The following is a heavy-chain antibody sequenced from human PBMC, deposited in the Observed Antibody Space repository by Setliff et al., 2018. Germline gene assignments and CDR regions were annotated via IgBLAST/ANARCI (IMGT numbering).Heavy chain of an antibody. V-gene: IGHV3-30*15. Sequence: PGGSLRLSCAASGFTFSSYAMHWVRQAPGKGLEWVAVISYDGSNKYYADSVRGRSDISRDNSKNTLYLRMSSLRPEDTAIYYCARGADYGDYVGPGYWGQGTLVTVSS. CDR3: ARGADYGDYVGPGY. CDR2: ISYDGSNK. CDR1: GFTFSSYA. D-gene: IGHD4-17*01. J-gene: IGHJ4*02.